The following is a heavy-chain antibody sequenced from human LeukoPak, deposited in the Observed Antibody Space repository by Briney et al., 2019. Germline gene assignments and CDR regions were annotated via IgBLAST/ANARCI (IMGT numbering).Heavy chain of an antibody. Sequence: PSETLSLTCVVSGGSISSGGYSWSWIRHPPGKGLEWIGYIYHSGSTYYNPSLKSRVTISVDRYKNQFSLKMSSVTAADTAVYYCARGRRDFDYWGQGTLVTVPS. V-gene: IGHV4-30-2*01. CDR3: ARGRRDFDY. CDR1: GGSISSGGYS. CDR2: IYHSGST. J-gene: IGHJ4*02.